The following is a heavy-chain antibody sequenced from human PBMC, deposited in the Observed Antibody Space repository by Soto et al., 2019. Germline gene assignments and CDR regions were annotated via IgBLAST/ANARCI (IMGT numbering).Heavy chain of an antibody. J-gene: IGHJ4*02. Sequence: ASVKVSCKASGGSLSTNPISWVRQAPGQGLEWMGGTGSGTGPGNHAQKFQGRLMVTADKSTSTVYMELTNLSSEDTAVYYCARRDSGGFYRFFDSWGQGTLVTVSS. V-gene: IGHV1-69*06. CDR3: ARRDSGGFYRFFDS. D-gene: IGHD2-15*01. CDR2: TGSGTGPG. CDR1: GGSLSTNP.